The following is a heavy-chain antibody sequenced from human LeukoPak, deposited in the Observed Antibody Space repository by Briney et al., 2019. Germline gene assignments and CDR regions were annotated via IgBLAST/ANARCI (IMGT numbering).Heavy chain of an antibody. CDR1: GYTFTSYY. D-gene: IGHD3-10*01. J-gene: IGHJ5*02. CDR3: ARAVPRITMVPKTNWFDP. Sequence: GASVKVSCKASGYTFTSYYMHWVRQAPGQGLEWMGIINPSGGSTSYAQKFQGRVTMTRDMSTSTVYMELSSLRSEDTAVYYCARAVPRITMVPKTNWFDPWGQGTLVTVSS. CDR2: INPSGGST. V-gene: IGHV1-46*01.